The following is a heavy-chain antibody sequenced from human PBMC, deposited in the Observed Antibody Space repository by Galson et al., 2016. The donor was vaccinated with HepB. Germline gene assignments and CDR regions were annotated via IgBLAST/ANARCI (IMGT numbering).Heavy chain of an antibody. V-gene: IGHV1-8*01. J-gene: IGHJ4*02. CDR2: MNTNSGITGYAQSGIT. CDR1: GYTFTSYD. Sequence: SVKVSCKAAGYTFTSYDINWVRQATGQGLEGMGWMNTNSGITGYAQSGITGYAQKFQGRVTMTRDTSINTAYLELSSLRYEDTAVYYCARGPLAPYTRSLDHWGQGTLVTVSS. CDR3: ARGPLAPYTRSLDH. D-gene: IGHD1-26*01.